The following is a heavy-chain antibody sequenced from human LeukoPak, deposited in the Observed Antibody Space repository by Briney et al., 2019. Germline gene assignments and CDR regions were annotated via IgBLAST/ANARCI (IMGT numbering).Heavy chain of an antibody. V-gene: IGHV3-23*01. CDR2: ISGSGGST. Sequence: GGSLRLSCAASGFTFSSYAMSWVRQAPGKGLEWVSAISGSGGSTYYADSVKGRFTFSRDNSKNTLYLQMNSLRAEDTAVYYCAKGPGVSGSYYDYWGQGTLVTVSS. CDR3: AKGPGVSGSYYDY. J-gene: IGHJ4*02. CDR1: GFTFSSYA. D-gene: IGHD1-26*01.